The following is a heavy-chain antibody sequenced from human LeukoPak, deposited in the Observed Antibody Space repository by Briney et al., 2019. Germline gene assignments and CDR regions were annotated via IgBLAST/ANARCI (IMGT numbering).Heavy chain of an antibody. CDR2: LFYSGNT. CDR3: GRVRTGNTGSPEYFED. CDR1: GGSISSYY. J-gene: IGHJ1*01. D-gene: IGHD5-12*01. Sequence: SETLSLTCTVSGGSISSYYWSWIRQPPGKGLEWIGYLFYSGNTNSNPSLKSRVTISADTSRNQFSLRLNFVTAADTAVYYCGRVRTGNTGSPEYFEDWGQGTLVTVSS. V-gene: IGHV4-59*01.